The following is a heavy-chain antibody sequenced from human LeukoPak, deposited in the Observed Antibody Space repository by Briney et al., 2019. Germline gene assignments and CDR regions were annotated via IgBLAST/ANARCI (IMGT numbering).Heavy chain of an antibody. CDR1: GGSISSGSYY. J-gene: IGHJ5*02. CDR3: ASEAVMYSSSWYTWFDP. D-gene: IGHD6-13*01. Sequence: PSETLSLTCTVSGGSISSGSYYWSWIRQPAGKGLEWIGRIYTSGSTNYNPSLKSRVTISVDTSKNQFSLKLSSVTAADTAVYYCASEAVMYSSSWYTWFDPWGQGTLVTVSS. CDR2: IYTSGST. V-gene: IGHV4-61*02.